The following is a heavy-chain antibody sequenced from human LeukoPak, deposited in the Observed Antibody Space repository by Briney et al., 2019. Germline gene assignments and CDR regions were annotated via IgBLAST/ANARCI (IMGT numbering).Heavy chain of an antibody. Sequence: GGSLRLSFAASGFTFSSYSMNWVRQAPGKGLEWVSSISSSSSYIYYADSVKGRFTISRDNAKNSLYLQMNSLRAEDTAVYYCAREGYSSSSSYYYYYMDVWGKGTTVTVSS. CDR1: GFTFSSYS. D-gene: IGHD6-6*01. J-gene: IGHJ6*03. V-gene: IGHV3-21*01. CDR2: ISSSSSYI. CDR3: AREGYSSSSSYYYYYMDV.